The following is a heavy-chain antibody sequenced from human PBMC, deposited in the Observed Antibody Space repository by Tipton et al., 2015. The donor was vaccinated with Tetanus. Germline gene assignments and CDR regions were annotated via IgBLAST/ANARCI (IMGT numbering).Heavy chain of an antibody. V-gene: IGHV4-31*09. J-gene: IGHJ4*02. CDR1: GASINSGGYL. CDR3: VRAPYNSPGKYYFDY. CDR2: IYYTERT. Sequence: TLSLTCTVSGASINSGGYLWTWVRQHPGKGLEWIGYIYYTERTSYNPSLKSRVTISVDRSSDQFSLRLTSVTAADTAIYYCVRAPYNSPGKYYFDYWGQGTLVTVSS. D-gene: IGHD1-1*01.